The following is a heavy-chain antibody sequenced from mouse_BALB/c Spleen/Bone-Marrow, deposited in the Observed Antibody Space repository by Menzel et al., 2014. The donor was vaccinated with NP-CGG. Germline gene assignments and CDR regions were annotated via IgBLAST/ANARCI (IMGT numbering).Heavy chain of an antibody. J-gene: IGHJ3*01. CDR2: ISSGGSYT. CDR1: GFTFSSYG. V-gene: IGHV5-6*01. D-gene: IGHD2-4*01. CDR3: ARPYDFGAWFAY. Sequence: EVKLVESGGDLVKPGGSLKLSCAASGFTFSSYGMSWVRQTPDKRLEWVATISSGGSYTYYPDSVKGRFIISRDNAKNTLYLQMSSLKSEDTAMYYCARPYDFGAWFAYWGQGTLVTVSA.